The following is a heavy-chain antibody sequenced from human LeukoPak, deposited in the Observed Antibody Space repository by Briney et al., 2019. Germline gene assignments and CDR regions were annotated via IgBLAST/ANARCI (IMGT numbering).Heavy chain of an antibody. Sequence: NRGDSLKISCKGSGYSFTNYWIGWVRQMPGKGLEWMGIIYPGDSDTRYSPSFQGQVTISADKSISTAYLQWSGLKASDTAMYYCARPTSGYESRAFDAWGLGTMVTVSS. V-gene: IGHV5-51*01. CDR2: IYPGDSDT. CDR1: GYSFTNYW. D-gene: IGHD5-12*01. CDR3: ARPTSGYESRAFDA. J-gene: IGHJ3*01.